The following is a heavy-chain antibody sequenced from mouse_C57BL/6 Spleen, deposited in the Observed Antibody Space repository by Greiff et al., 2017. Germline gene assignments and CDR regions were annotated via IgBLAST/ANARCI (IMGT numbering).Heavy chain of an antibody. CDR3: ARGDYSNPWLAY. D-gene: IGHD2-5*01. CDR1: GYAFSSTW. V-gene: IGHV1-80*01. Sequence: QVQLQQSGAELVKPGASVKFSCKASGYAFSSTWMNWVKQRPGKGLEWIGQIYPGDGDPNYNGKFKGKATLTADKSSSTAYRQLSSLPSAYSAVYVCARGDYSNPWLAYGGQGTLVTVSA. CDR2: IYPGDGDP. J-gene: IGHJ3*01.